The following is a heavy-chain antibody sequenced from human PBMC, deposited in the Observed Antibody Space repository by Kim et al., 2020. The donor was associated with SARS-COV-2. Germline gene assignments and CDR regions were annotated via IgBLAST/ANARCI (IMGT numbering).Heavy chain of an antibody. Sequence: NYTPALKSRVTISADTSTIQFSMKLSTVTAADTAVYYWARIAAAGRAFDIWGQGTMVTVSS. CDR3: ARIAAAGRAFDI. D-gene: IGHD6-13*01. V-gene: IGHV4-4*08. J-gene: IGHJ3*02.